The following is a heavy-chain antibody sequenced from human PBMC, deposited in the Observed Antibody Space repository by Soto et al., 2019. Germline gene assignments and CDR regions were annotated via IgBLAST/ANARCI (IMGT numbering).Heavy chain of an antibody. CDR1: GFTFSSYG. Sequence: LRLSCAASGFTFSSYGMHWVRQAPGKGLEWVAVISYDGSNKYYADSLKGRFTISRDNSKNTLYLQMNSLRAEDTAVYYCAKASTVEEGGAFDIWGQGTMVTVSS. D-gene: IGHD4-17*01. J-gene: IGHJ3*02. CDR3: AKASTVEEGGAFDI. V-gene: IGHV3-30*18. CDR2: ISYDGSNK.